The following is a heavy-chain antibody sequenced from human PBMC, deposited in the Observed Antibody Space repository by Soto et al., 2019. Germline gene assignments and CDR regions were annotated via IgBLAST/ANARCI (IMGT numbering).Heavy chain of an antibody. Sequence: GESLKISCKGSGYSFTSYWISWVRQMPGKGLEWMGRIDPSDSYTNYSPSFQGHVTISADKSISTAYPQWSSLKASDTAMYYCARIKQLGRYYYYGMDVWGQGTTVTVSS. CDR2: IDPSDSYT. V-gene: IGHV5-10-1*01. D-gene: IGHD6-6*01. CDR3: ARIKQLGRYYYYGMDV. CDR1: GYSFTSYW. J-gene: IGHJ6*02.